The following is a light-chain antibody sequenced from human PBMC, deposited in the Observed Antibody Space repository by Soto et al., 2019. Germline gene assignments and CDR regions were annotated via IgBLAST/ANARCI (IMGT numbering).Light chain of an antibody. CDR3: CSCTSISTFV. J-gene: IGLJ1*01. V-gene: IGLV2-14*01. CDR1: SSDVGLYDY. CDR2: AVS. Sequence: QSVLTQPASVSGSPGQSITISCTGTSSDVGLYDYVSWYQQHPGKAPQLMIYAVSNRPSGVSNRFSGSKSGNTASLTISGLQAEDEADYFCCSCTSISTFVFGSGTKVTVL.